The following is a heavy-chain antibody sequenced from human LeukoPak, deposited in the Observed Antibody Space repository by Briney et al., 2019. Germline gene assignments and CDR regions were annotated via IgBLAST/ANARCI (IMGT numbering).Heavy chain of an antibody. D-gene: IGHD1-1*01. CDR2: IYHSGST. V-gene: IGHV4-38-2*02. Sequence: PSETLSLTCTVSGYSISSGYYWGWIRQPPGKGLEWIGSIYHSGSTYYNLSLKSRVTMSIDTSKSQFSLSLRSVTAADTAVYFCARYVPVKTGPTRASFDYWGQGILVSVSS. J-gene: IGHJ4*02. CDR1: GYSISSGYY. CDR3: ARYVPVKTGPTRASFDY.